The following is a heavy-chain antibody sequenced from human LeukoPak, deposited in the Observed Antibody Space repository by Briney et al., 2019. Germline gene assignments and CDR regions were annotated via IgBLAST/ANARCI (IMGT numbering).Heavy chain of an antibody. CDR3: ARQLPTAAADTRGYFDY. CDR2: LYYGENS. D-gene: IGHD6-25*01. Sequence: SETLSLTCTVSGGSISIISSSTYYWAWIRQAPGKGLEWIGSLYYGENSHYNPSLKSRATLSVDTSNNQFSLNLTSVTAADAAVYFCARQLPTAAADTRGYFDYWVQGTVVTVSS. CDR1: GGSISIISSSTYY. J-gene: IGHJ4*02. V-gene: IGHV4-39*01.